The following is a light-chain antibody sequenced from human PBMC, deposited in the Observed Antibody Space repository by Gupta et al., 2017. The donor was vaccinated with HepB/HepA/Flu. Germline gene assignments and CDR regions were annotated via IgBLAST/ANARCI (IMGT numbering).Light chain of an antibody. Sequence: DIVMTQSPLSLPVTPGEPASVSCRSSQSLLHSDGNNRLDWYQQKPGQSPHLLMYLGSNRASGVPDRLSGSGSGTDFTLNISRVEADDVGVYYCMQGLQTPYTFGQGTKLEIK. CDR2: LGS. J-gene: IGKJ2*01. CDR3: MQGLQTPYT. CDR1: QSLLHSDGNNR. V-gene: IGKV2-28*01.